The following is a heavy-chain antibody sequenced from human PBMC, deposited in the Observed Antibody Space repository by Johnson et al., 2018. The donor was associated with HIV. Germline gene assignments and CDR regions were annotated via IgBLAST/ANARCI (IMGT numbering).Heavy chain of an antibody. V-gene: IGHV3-30*18. CDR1: GFTISSYG. Sequence: QVQLVESGGGVVQPGRSLRLSCAASGFTISSYGMHWVRQAPGKGLEWVAVISYGGNNTYNADSVKGRFTISRDNSKNTLYLQMNSLRAEDTALYYCAKDTTFSSSHAFDIWGQGTMVTVSS. CDR2: ISYGGNNT. J-gene: IGHJ3*02. D-gene: IGHD6-6*01. CDR3: AKDTTFSSSHAFDI.